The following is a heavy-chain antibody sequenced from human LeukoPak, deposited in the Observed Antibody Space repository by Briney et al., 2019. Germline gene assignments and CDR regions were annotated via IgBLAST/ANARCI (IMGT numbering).Heavy chain of an antibody. CDR2: ISAYKGNT. V-gene: IGHV1-18*01. CDR1: GYTFANYG. J-gene: IGHJ4*02. CDR3: ARGGGMVRGVIITEE. Sequence: GASVKVSCKASGYTFANYGISWVRQAPGQGLEWMGWISAYKGNTHYAQKLQGRVTMTTDTSTSTAYMELRSLRSDDTAVYYCARGGGMVRGVIITEEWGQGTLVTVSS. D-gene: IGHD3-10*01.